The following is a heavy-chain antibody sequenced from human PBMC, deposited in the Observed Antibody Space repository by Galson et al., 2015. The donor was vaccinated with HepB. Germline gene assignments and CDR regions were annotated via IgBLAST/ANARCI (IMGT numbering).Heavy chain of an antibody. D-gene: IGHD5-18*01. Sequence: SLRLSCAASGISFSGHYMDWVRQAPGKGLEWVSAISGSGGSTYYADSVKGRFTISRDNSKNTLYLQMNSLRAEDTAVYYCAKGYSYGSPYGMDVWGQGTTVTVSS. CDR1: GISFSGHY. CDR3: AKGYSYGSPYGMDV. V-gene: IGHV3-23*01. J-gene: IGHJ6*02. CDR2: ISGSGGST.